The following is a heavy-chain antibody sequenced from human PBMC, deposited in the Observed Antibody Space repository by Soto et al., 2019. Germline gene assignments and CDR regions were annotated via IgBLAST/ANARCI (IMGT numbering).Heavy chain of an antibody. V-gene: IGHV1-46*01. CDR2: LNPSGGST. CDR3: AREVQRYCSGSYYRGYYYYGMDV. CDR1: RYAFTSYY. D-gene: IGHD3-10*01. J-gene: IGHJ6*02. Sequence: ASVNASSEASRYAFTSYYMRSVRQAPGQRLEWRGILNPSGGSTSYAQKFQGRVTMTRDTSTSTVYMEMSSMRSEDTAVYYCAREVQRYCSGSYYRGYYYYGMDVWGQGTTVTVSS.